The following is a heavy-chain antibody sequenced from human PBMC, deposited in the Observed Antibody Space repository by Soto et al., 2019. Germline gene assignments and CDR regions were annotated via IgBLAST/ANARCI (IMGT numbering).Heavy chain of an antibody. CDR1: GGTFSSYA. D-gene: IGHD5-12*01. J-gene: IGHJ6*02. Sequence: QVQLVQSGAEVMQPGSSVRVSCKASGGTFSSYAISWVRQAPGQGLEWMGGIIPIFGTADYAQKFQGRVTITADESTTTAYMELSSLRSEDTAVYFCARDKDRVRLRGNYYYGMDVWGQGTTVTVSS. CDR3: ARDKDRVRLRGNYYYGMDV. V-gene: IGHV1-69*12. CDR2: IIPIFGTA.